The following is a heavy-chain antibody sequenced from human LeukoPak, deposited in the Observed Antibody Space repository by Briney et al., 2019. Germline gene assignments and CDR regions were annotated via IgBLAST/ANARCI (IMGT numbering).Heavy chain of an antibody. Sequence: GGSLRLSCAASGFTFSYYGMHWVRQAPGKGLEWVAFIRYDGSNKYYAESVKGRFTISRDNSKNTLYLQMNSLRAEDTAVYYCAKGSSSTSPASVWGTGTPVTVSS. J-gene: IGHJ6*04. D-gene: IGHD2-2*01. V-gene: IGHV3-30*02. CDR2: IRYDGSNK. CDR3: AKGSSSTSPASV. CDR1: GFTFSYYG.